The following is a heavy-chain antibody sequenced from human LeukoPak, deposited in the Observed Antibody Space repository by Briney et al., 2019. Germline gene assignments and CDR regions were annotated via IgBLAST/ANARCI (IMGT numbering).Heavy chain of an antibody. Sequence: PGGSLRLSCAASGFTFSSYSMNWVRQAPGKGLEWVSSISSSSSYIYYADSVKGRFTISRDNAKNSLYLQMNSLRAEDTAVYYCARAYHATGWGSGTDPWGQGTLVTVSS. D-gene: IGHD1-1*01. CDR2: ISSSSSYI. CDR3: ARAYHATGWGSGTDP. V-gene: IGHV3-21*01. J-gene: IGHJ5*02. CDR1: GFTFSSYS.